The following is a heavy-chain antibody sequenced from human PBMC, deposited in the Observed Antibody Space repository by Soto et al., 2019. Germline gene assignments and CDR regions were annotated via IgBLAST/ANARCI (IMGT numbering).Heavy chain of an antibody. D-gene: IGHD3-9*01. CDR1: GFTPTTTP. CDR3: ATSFRYFDN. J-gene: IGHJ4*02. Sequence: GGSLRLSCAGSGFTPTTTPLSWVRQPPGKGLEWVTTISGTASRTYYVDSVKGRFFISRDNSKNTVTRQMNNLTLDDTAVYYCATSFRYFDNWGQGTRVTVSS. CDR2: ISGTASRT. V-gene: IGHV3-23*01.